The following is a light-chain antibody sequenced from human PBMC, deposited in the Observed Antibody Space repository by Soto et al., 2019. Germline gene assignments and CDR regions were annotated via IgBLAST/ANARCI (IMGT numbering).Light chain of an antibody. CDR1: SSNIGAGYD. J-gene: IGLJ3*02. V-gene: IGLV1-40*01. CDR2: GNS. CDR3: QSYDSSLSGSV. Sequence: QSVLTQPPSASGAPGQRVTISCTGSSSNIGAGYDVHWYQQLPGTAPKLLIYGNSNRPSGVPDRLSGSKSGTSASLAITGLQAEDEADYYCQSYDSSLSGSVFGGGTKLTVL.